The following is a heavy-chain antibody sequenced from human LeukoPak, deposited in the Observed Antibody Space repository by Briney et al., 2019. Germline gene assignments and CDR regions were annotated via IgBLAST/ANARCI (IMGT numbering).Heavy chain of an antibody. CDR2: ISYDGNNK. J-gene: IGHJ4*02. Sequence: PGGSLRLSCEASGFTFSSNALHWVRQPPGKGLEWLAVISYDGNNKNFADSVKGRFTVSRDNSKHTLYLHMNSLRSDDSAMYYCATGGKFDFWSGYHNDNWGQGTLVTVSS. V-gene: IGHV3-30*04. D-gene: IGHD3-3*01. CDR1: GFTFSSNA. CDR3: ATGGKFDFWSGYHNDN.